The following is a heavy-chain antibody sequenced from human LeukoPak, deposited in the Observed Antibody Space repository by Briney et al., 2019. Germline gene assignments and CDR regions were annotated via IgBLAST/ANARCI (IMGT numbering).Heavy chain of an antibody. D-gene: IGHD2-2*01. Sequence: SVKVSCKASGGTFSSYAISWVRQAPGQGLEWMGGIIPIFGTANYAQKFQGRVTITADESTSTAYMELSSLRSEDTAVYYCARIGHDLYQTFDSWGHGTLITVSS. V-gene: IGHV1-69*01. CDR3: ARIGHDLYQTFDS. CDR2: IIPIFGTA. J-gene: IGHJ5*01. CDR1: GGTFSSYA.